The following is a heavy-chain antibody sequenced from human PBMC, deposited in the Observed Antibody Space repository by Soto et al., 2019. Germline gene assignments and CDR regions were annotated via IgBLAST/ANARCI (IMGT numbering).Heavy chain of an antibody. CDR3: ARVHYYDNSGPLL. V-gene: IGHV3-30-3*01. CDR2: ISYDGNNE. CDR1: GFTFRTYA. Sequence: GGSLRLSCAASGFTFRTYAMHWVRQAPGKGLEWVATISYDGNNEYYGDSVKGRFTVSRDDSKNTLYLQLNSLRMEDTAMYYCARVHYYDNSGPLLWG. J-gene: IGHJ2*01. D-gene: IGHD3-22*01.